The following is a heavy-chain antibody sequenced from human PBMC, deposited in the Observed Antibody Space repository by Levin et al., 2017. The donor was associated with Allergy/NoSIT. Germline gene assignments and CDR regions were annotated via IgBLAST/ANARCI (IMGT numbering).Heavy chain of an antibody. CDR3: AKNKGPDDSSGYNLGWFDP. D-gene: IGHD3-22*01. V-gene: IGHV3-23*01. CDR2: ITVSGRGT. J-gene: IGHJ5*02. Sequence: QPGGSLRLSCAASGFTFSDYAMTWVRQAPGKGLEWVSGITVSGRGTYYADSVKGRFTISRDNSKNILYLQMNGLRAEDTAVYYGAKNKGPDDSSGYNLGWFDPWGQGTLVTFSS. CDR1: GFTFSDYA.